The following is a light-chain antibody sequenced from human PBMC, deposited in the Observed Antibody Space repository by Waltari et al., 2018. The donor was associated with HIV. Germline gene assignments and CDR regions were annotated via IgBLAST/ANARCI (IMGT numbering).Light chain of an antibody. J-gene: IGLJ2*01. CDR3: QSYDMSQSGSLV. CDR1: RSNIGAGFD. V-gene: IGLV1-40*01. Sequence: QSVLTQPPSVSGAPGQRVTIACTGTRSNIGAGFDVHWYQQIPGNAPKLLIYDNNFRPSGSPDRFSGSKSGTSASLAIAGLQSEDEADYYCQSYDMSQSGSLVFGGGTKRTVL. CDR2: DNN.